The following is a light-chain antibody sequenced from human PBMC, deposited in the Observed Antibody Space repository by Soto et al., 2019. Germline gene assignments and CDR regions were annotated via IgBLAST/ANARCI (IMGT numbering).Light chain of an antibody. CDR2: EVS. V-gene: IGLV2-14*01. J-gene: IGLJ1*01. CDR1: SSDVGGYNY. CDR3: SSYTRSSTLYV. Sequence: QSVLTQPASVSGSPGQSITISCTGTSSDVGGYNYVSWYQQHPGKAPKLMIYEVSNRPSGVSNRFSGSKSGNTASLTISGIQAEEEADYYCSSYTRSSTLYVFGTRAKVTVL.